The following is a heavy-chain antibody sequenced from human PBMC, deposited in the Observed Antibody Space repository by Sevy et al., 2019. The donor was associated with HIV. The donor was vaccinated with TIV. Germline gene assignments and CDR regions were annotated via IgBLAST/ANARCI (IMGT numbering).Heavy chain of an antibody. V-gene: IGHV3-9*01. D-gene: IGHD2-21*01. CDR3: AKDINRGCDGINCYPYYYYFYGLDV. CDR2: VSWNSRNI. CDR1: GFSFNDHA. J-gene: IGHJ6*02. Sequence: GGSLRLSCAASGFSFNDHAMHWVRQVPGKCLEWVSGVSWNSRNIGYADSVKGRFTISRDNANHFLYLEMNSLRPEDTAFYYCAKDINRGCDGINCYPYYYYFYGLDVWGQGTTVTVSS.